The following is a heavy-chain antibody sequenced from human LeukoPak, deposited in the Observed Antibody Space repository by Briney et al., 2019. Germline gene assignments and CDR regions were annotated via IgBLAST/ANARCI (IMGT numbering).Heavy chain of an antibody. CDR2: ISSNGGST. Sequence: PGGFLRLSCAASGFTFSSYAMHWVRQAPGKGLEYVSAISSNGGSTYYANSVKGRFTISRDSAKNSLYLQMNSLRAEDTAVYYCARDLSYDYVWGSYLDYWGQGTLVTVSS. CDR1: GFTFSSYA. J-gene: IGHJ4*02. D-gene: IGHD3-16*01. CDR3: ARDLSYDYVWGSYLDY. V-gene: IGHV3-64*01.